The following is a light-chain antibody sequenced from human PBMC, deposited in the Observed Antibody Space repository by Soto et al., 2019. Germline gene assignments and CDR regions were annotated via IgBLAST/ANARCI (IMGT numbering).Light chain of an antibody. V-gene: IGLV2-14*01. Sequence: QSALTQPASVSGSPGQSITISCTGTSSDVGGYNYVSCYQQHPVKAPKLMIYDVTNRPSGVSDPFSGSKSGNTASLTISGLQAEDAADYYCSSYTSSSTPYVFGTGTQLTVL. J-gene: IGLJ1*01. CDR1: SSDVGGYNY. CDR3: SSYTSSSTPYV. CDR2: DVT.